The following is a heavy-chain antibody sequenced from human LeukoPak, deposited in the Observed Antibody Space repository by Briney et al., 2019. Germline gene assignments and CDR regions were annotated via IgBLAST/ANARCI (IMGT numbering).Heavy chain of an antibody. CDR1: GFTFSSYE. V-gene: IGHV3-23*01. Sequence: PGGSLRLSCAASGFTFSSYEMNWVRQAPGKGLEWVSAISGSGGSTYYADSVKGRFTISRDNSKNTLYLQMNSLRAEDTAVYYCAKSPSGWYPFDAFDIWGQGTMVTVSS. J-gene: IGHJ3*02. D-gene: IGHD6-19*01. CDR2: ISGSGGST. CDR3: AKSPSGWYPFDAFDI.